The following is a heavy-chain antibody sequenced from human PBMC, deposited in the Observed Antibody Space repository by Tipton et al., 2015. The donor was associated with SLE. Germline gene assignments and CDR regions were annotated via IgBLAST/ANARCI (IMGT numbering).Heavy chain of an antibody. Sequence: QSGAEVKKPGASVKVSCKASGYTFMGYYIHWVRQAPGQGFEWLGWINPNSGDTNYAQKSQGRVAMTRDTSISTAYMELSRLTSDDTAVYYCARLDYDFWRGSSSNYAFNIWGQGPKITVSS. D-gene: IGHD3-3*01. CDR3: ARLDYDFWRGSSSNYAFNI. V-gene: IGHV1-2*02. J-gene: IGHJ3*02. CDR2: INPNSGDT. CDR1: GYTFMGYY.